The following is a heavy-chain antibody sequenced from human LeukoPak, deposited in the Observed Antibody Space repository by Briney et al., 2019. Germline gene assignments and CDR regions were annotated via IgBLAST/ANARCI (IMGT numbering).Heavy chain of an antibody. CDR3: ASAGKLEGTNWGTIDS. D-gene: IGHD7-27*01. CDR2: IWNDGGNE. V-gene: IGHV3-33*08. CDR1: GFTFSSYA. J-gene: IGHJ4*02. Sequence: GGSLRLSCAASGFTFSSYAMSWVRQAPGKGLEWVAVIWNDGGNENYADSVKGRFTISRDTSKNTLSLRMNNLGVDDTAVYWCASAGKLEGTNWGTIDSWGRGTLVNVYS.